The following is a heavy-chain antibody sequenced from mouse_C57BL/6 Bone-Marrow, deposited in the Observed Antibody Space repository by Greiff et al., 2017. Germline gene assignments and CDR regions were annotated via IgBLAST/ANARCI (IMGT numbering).Heavy chain of an antibody. CDR3: ARRDYSSYWYFDV. V-gene: IGHV1-64*01. J-gene: IGHJ1*03. D-gene: IGHD2-5*01. CDR1: GYTFTSYW. CDR2: IHPNSGST. Sequence: QVQLQQPGAELVKPGASVKLSCKASGYTFTSYWMHWVKQRPGQGLEWIGMIHPNSGSTNYNEKFKSKATLTVDKSSSTAYMQLSSLTSEDSEVYYCARRDYSSYWYFDVWGTGTTVTVSS.